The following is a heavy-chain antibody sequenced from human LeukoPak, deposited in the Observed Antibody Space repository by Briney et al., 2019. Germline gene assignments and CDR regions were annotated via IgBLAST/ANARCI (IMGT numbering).Heavy chain of an antibody. CDR1: GGSISSDDYY. J-gene: IGHJ4*02. D-gene: IGHD5-18*01. CDR2: IYYSGST. Sequence: SSQTLSLTCTVSGGSISSDDYYWSWIRQPPGKGLEWIGYIYYSGSTYYNPSLKSRVSMSVDTSKNQFSLKLTSVTAADTAFYYCASGYRYGYLPPTLNWGQGTLVTVSS. CDR3: ASGYRYGYLPPTLN. V-gene: IGHV4-30-4*08.